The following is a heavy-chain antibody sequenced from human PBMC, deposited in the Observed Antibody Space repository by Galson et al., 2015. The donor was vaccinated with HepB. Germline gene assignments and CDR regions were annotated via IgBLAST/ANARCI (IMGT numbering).Heavy chain of an antibody. J-gene: IGHJ4*02. CDR1: GYTFTSYG. CDR3: ARVGWLQPLFDY. V-gene: IGHV1-18*01. CDR2: INPYNGNT. Sequence: AVQVSCKASGYTFTSYGISWVRQAPGQGLEWMGWINPYNGNTNYAQKLQGRVTMTTDTSTSTVYMELRSLRSDDAAVYYCARVGWLQPLFDYWGQGTLVTVSS. D-gene: IGHD5-24*01.